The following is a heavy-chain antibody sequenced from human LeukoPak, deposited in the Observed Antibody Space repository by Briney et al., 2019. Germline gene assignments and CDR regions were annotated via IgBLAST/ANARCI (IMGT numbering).Heavy chain of an antibody. Sequence: PGRSLRLSCAASGFTFSSYGMHWVRQAPGKGLEWVAVISYDGSNKYYADSVKGRFTISRDNSKNTLYLQMNSLRAEDTAVYYCAKDQLLWFGEPTGYWGQGTLVTVSS. V-gene: IGHV3-30*18. J-gene: IGHJ4*02. D-gene: IGHD3-10*01. CDR3: AKDQLLWFGEPTGY. CDR1: GFTFSSYG. CDR2: ISYDGSNK.